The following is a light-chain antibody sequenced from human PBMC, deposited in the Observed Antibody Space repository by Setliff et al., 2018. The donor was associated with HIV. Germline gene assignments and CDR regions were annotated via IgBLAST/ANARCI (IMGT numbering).Light chain of an antibody. Sequence: ALTPPASVSGSPGQSITISCTGSSSDVGGYNYVSWYQQHPGKAPKLMIYAVSNRPSGVSNRFSGSKSGNTASLTISGLQAEDEADYYCSSYTSSTPLYVFGTGTKVTVL. CDR3: SSYTSSTPLYV. J-gene: IGLJ1*01. CDR1: SSDVGGYNY. V-gene: IGLV2-14*03. CDR2: AVS.